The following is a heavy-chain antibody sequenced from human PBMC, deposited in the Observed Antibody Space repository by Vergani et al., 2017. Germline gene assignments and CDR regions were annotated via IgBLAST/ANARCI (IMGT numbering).Heavy chain of an antibody. CDR1: GGSITSGSFY. CDR3: ARGFYDFWSGYSPYYYYMDV. D-gene: IGHD3-3*01. Sequence: QVQLHESGPGLVKPSQTLSLTCTVSGGSITSGSFYWSWIRQPAGKGLEWIGRIHSSGTTNYNPSLKSRVTISVDTSKNQFSLKLSSVTAADTAVYYCARGFYDFWSGYSPYYYYMDVWGKGTTVTVSS. V-gene: IGHV4-61*02. CDR2: IHSSGTT. J-gene: IGHJ6*03.